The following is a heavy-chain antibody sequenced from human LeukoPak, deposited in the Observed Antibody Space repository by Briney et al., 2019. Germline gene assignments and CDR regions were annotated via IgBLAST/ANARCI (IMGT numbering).Heavy chain of an antibody. D-gene: IGHD7-27*01. CDR2: MSPNSSDT. V-gene: IGHV1-8*02. CDR3: VRTPPNWGFDY. Sequence: ASVKVSCKASGGTFSCYAISWVRQATGQGLEWLGWMSPNSSDTGYAQKFQGRVTMTSDSSISTAYMELSSLRSEDTAIYYCVRTPPNWGFDYWGQGTLVTVSS. CDR1: GGTFSCYA. J-gene: IGHJ4*02.